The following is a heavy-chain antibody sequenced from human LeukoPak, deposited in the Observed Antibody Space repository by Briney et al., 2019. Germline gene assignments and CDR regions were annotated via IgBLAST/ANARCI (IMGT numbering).Heavy chain of an antibody. CDR1: GFTFSTYS. CDR2: IATSSDYI. J-gene: IGHJ3*01. D-gene: IGHD1/OR15-1a*01. V-gene: IGHV3-21*06. Sequence: GGSLRLSCAASGFTFSTYSMNWVRQAPGKGLEWVSSIATSSDYIYYAGSLKGRFTISRDNAKNSLYLHMNSLRPDDTAVYYCARDRRLEQVHAFDVWGQGTMVTVSS. CDR3: ARDRRLEQVHAFDV.